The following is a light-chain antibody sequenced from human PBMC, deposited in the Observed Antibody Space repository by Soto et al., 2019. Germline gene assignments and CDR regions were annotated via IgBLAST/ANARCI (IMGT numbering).Light chain of an antibody. Sequence: EIVMTQSPGTLSVSPGERATLSCRASQSVSSNLAWYQQKPGQAPRLLIYGASTRATGIPARFSGSGSGTAFTLTISTLQSEDFAVYYCQQYNNWPSSFTFGPGTKVDIK. V-gene: IGKV3-15*01. CDR2: GAS. CDR1: QSVSSN. CDR3: QQYNNWPSSFT. J-gene: IGKJ3*01.